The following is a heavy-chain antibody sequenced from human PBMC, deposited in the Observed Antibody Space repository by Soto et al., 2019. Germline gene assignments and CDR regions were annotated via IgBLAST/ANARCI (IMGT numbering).Heavy chain of an antibody. J-gene: IGHJ6*02. Sequence: SVKVSCKASGGTFSSCAISCVRQAPGQGLEWMGGIIPIFGTANYAQKFQGRVTITADESTSTAYMELSSLRSEDTAVYYCAREPIAARPNYYYYYGMDVWGQGTTVTVSS. CDR3: AREPIAARPNYYYYYGMDV. CDR2: IIPIFGTA. CDR1: GGTFSSCA. V-gene: IGHV1-69*13. D-gene: IGHD6-6*01.